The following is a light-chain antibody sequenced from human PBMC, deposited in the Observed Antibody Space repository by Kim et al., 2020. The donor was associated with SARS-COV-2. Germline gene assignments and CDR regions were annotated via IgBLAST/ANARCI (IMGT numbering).Light chain of an antibody. V-gene: IGKV1-39*01. Sequence: AYVGDRDTITCRASQNIGTYLNWYQQTPGQAPQRLIYAASSLRSGVPSRFSGSGSGTDFTLTIGSLQPDDFATYDCQQSYSTPLHSFGQGTKLEI. CDR2: AAS. CDR3: QQSYSTPLHS. J-gene: IGKJ2*03. CDR1: QNIGTY.